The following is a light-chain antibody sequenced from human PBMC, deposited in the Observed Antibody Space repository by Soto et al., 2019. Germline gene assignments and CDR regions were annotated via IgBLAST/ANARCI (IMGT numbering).Light chain of an antibody. V-gene: IGLV2-23*01. J-gene: IGLJ2*01. CDR2: EGS. Sequence: QSVLTQPASVSGSPGQSITISCTGTSSDVGTYNLVSWHQHHPGKAPKLIIYEGSKQPSGVSNRFSGSKSGNTASLTISGLQAEDEADYYCCSFAVGSTLVFGGGTKLTVL. CDR1: SSDVGTYNL. CDR3: CSFAVGSTLV.